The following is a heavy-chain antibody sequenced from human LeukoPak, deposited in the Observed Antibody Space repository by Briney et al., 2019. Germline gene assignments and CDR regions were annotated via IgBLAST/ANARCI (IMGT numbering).Heavy chain of an antibody. CDR3: AKDLRIQLWLAESPFDY. J-gene: IGHJ4*02. V-gene: IGHV3-23*01. D-gene: IGHD5-18*01. Sequence: GGSLRLSCAASGFTFSSYAMSWVRQAPGKGLEWVSAISGSGGSTYYADSVKGRFTISRDNSKNTLYLQMNSLRAEDTAVYYCAKDLRIQLWLAESPFDYWGQRTLVTVSS. CDR1: GFTFSSYA. CDR2: ISGSGGST.